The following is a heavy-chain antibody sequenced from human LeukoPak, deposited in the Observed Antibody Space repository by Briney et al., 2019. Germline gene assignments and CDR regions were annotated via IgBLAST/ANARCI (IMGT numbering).Heavy chain of an antibody. D-gene: IGHD2-2*01. V-gene: IGHV1-69*05. J-gene: IGHJ5*02. Sequence: SVKVSCKASGGTFISYAISWVRQAPGQGLEWMGGIIPIFGTANYAQKFQGRVTITTDESTSTAYMELSSLRSEDTAVYYCAVGDIVVVPAAMAWFDPWGQGTLVTVSS. CDR3: AVGDIVVVPAAMAWFDP. CDR2: IIPIFGTA. CDR1: GGTFISYA.